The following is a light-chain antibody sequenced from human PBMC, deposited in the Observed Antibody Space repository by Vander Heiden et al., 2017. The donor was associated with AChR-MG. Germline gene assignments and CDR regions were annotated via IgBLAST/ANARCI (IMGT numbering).Light chain of an antibody. CDR2: DVT. CDR1: SSDVGGYNS. CDR3: CSYASGYTFL. J-gene: IGLJ2*01. Sequence: QSALTQPRSVSGSPGQSVTITCTGTSSDVGGYNSVSWYQQHPGKAPKMMKLDVTERPAGVPGRVSGSKADTKASLTISGLQAEDEADDHCCSYASGYTFLFGGGTKVTVL. V-gene: IGLV2-11*01.